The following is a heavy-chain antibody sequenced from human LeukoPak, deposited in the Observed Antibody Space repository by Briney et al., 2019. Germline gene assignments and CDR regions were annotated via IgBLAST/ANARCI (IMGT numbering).Heavy chain of an antibody. CDR1: GGSISSGSYY. CDR3: ARENRGREAGVPYYFDY. V-gene: IGHV4-61*02. CDR2: IYTSGST. D-gene: IGHD3-10*01. J-gene: IGHJ4*02. Sequence: PSQTLSLTCTVSGGSISSGSYYWSWIRQPAGKGLEWIGRIYTSGSTNYNPSLKSRVTISVDTSKNQFSLKLSSVTAADTVVYYCARENRGREAGVPYYFDYWGQGTLVTVSS.